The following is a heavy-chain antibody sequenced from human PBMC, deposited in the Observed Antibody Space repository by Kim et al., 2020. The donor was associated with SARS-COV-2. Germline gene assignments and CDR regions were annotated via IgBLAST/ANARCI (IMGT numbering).Heavy chain of an antibody. CDR3: ARDPGGYDLYYFDY. Sequence: NPSLKSRVTISVDTSKNQFSLKLSSVTAADTAVYYCARDPGGYDLYYFDYWGQGTLVTVSS. J-gene: IGHJ4*02. D-gene: IGHD5-12*01. V-gene: IGHV4-59*01.